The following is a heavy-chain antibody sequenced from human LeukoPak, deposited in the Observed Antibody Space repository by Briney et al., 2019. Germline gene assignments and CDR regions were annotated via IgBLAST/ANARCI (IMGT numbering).Heavy chain of an antibody. CDR3: AKARYCSGGSCYSDY. CDR1: GFTLSSYA. Sequence: GGSLRLSCSASGFTLSSYAMSWVRQAPGKGLEWVSAISGSGGSTYYADSVKGRFTISRDNSKNTLYLQMNSLRAEDTAVYYCAKARYCSGGSCYSDYWGQGTLVTVSS. D-gene: IGHD2-15*01. J-gene: IGHJ4*02. V-gene: IGHV3-23*01. CDR2: ISGSGGST.